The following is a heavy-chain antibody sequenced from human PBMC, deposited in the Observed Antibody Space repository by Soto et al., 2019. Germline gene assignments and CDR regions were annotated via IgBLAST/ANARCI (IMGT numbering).Heavy chain of an antibody. CDR1: GGSISSYY. V-gene: IGHV4-59*08. J-gene: IGHJ5*02. CDR2: IYYSGST. D-gene: IGHD6-13*01. Sequence: QVQLQESGPGLVKPSETLSLTCTVSGGSISSYYWSWIRQPPGKGLEWIGYIYYSGSTNYNPSLKSRVTISVDTSKNRFSLKLSSVTAAYTAVYYCARAKAPLYSSSWYWFDPWGQGTLVTVSS. CDR3: ARAKAPLYSSSWYWFDP.